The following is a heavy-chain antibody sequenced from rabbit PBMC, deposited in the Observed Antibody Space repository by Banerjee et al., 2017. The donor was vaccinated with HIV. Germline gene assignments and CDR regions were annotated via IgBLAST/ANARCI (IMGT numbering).Heavy chain of an antibody. CDR3: AKNPWTANGL. CDR1: GFDFSSNA. Sequence: QEQLVESGGGLVQPEGSLTLTCKASGFDFSSNAMCWVRQAPGKGLEWIACISFRTSESTYYASWVNGRFTISKTSSTTVTLQMTSLTAADTATYFCAKNPWTANGLWGQGTLVTVS. J-gene: IGHJ4*01. CDR2: ISFRTSEST. D-gene: IGHD3-1*01. V-gene: IGHV1S45*01.